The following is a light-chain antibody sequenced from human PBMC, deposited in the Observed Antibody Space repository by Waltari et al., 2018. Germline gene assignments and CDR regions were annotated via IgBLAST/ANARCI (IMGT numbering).Light chain of an antibody. V-gene: IGKV3-11*01. Sequence: IVLTQSPATLSLSPGERATLSFRASQTVSNYLAWFQQKPGQAPSLLIYDAPNRAPGIPARFSGSGSGTDFSLTISSLEPEDFAVYYCLQRSLWPWTFGQGTKVAVK. CDR2: DAP. J-gene: IGKJ1*01. CDR1: QTVSNY. CDR3: LQRSLWPWT.